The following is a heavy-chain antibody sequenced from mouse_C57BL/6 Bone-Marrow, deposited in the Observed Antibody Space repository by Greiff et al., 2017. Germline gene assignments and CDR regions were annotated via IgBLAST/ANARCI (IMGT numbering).Heavy chain of an antibody. D-gene: IGHD1-2*01. CDR3: ATCEGNGGDDMEY. V-gene: IGHV1-74*01. CDR2: IHPSDSDT. Sequence: VQLQQPGAELVKPGASVKVSCKASGYTFTSYWMHWVKQRPGQGLEWIGRIHPSDSDTNYNQKFKGKATLAVDKSSSTAYMQLSSLTSEDSAVYYCATCEGNGGDDMEYWGQGTSVTVSS. CDR1: GYTFTSYW. J-gene: IGHJ4*01.